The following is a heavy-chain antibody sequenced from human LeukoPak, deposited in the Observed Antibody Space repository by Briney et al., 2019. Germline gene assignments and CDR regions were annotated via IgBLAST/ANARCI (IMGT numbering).Heavy chain of an antibody. CDR1: GSSFPTYW. CDR2: IYPGDSDT. CDR3: ALRGTQEYFVH. Sequence: GESLKISGKGSGSSFPTYWIGGGRRLPGKGREGMGIIYPGDSDTRYSPSFQGQVTISVDKSISTAYLQWTSLRASDTAMYYCALRGTQEYFVHWGQGTLVTVSS. V-gene: IGHV5-51*01. J-gene: IGHJ1*01.